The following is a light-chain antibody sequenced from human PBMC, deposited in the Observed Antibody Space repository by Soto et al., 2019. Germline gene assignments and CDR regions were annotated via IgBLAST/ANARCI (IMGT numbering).Light chain of an antibody. J-gene: IGLJ1*01. CDR1: SSDVGGYNY. CDR3: CSYEGTYTSFV. Sequence: QSALTQPRSVSGSPGQSVTISCTGSSSDVGGYNYVSWYQQQPGKAPKLLIYDVIIRTSGVSARFSGSKSGNTASLTISGLQAEDDADYFCCSYEGTYTSFVFGTGTKVTVL. V-gene: IGLV2-11*01. CDR2: DVI.